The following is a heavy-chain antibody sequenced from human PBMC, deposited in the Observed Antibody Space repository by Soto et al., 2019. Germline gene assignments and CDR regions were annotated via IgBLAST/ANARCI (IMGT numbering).Heavy chain of an antibody. CDR2: IYNSGST. CDR1: GGSISSYF. V-gene: IGHV4-59*01. Sequence: SETLSLTCTVSGGSISSYFWSWLRQSPGKGLEWIGYIYNSGSTNYNPSLKSRVSISVDTSKNQFSLKLSSVTAADTAVYFCARNRRGVSTDWFDPWGQGTLVTVSS. CDR3: ARNRRGVSTDWFDP. D-gene: IGHD2-21*01. J-gene: IGHJ5*02.